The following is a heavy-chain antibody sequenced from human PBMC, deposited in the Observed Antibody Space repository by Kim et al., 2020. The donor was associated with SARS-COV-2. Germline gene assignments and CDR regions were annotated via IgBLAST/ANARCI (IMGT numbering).Heavy chain of an antibody. CDR2: ISAYNGNT. D-gene: IGHD6-19*01. CDR1: GYTFTSYG. J-gene: IGHJ6*02. CDR3: ARDRIGTIAVAGSYYYYGMDV. V-gene: IGHV1-18*01. Sequence: ASVKVSCKASGYTFTSYGISWVRQAPGQGLEWMGWISAYNGNTNYAQKLQGRVTMTTDTSTSTAYMELRSLKSDDTAGYYCARDRIGTIAVAGSYYYYGMDVGGQGTTVTVSS.